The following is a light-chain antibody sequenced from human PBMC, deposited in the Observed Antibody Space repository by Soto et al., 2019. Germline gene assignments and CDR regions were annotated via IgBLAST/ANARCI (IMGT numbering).Light chain of an antibody. CDR3: QQLESYPST. J-gene: IGKJ4*01. CDR2: AAS. CDR1: QGINTF. V-gene: IGKV1-9*01. Sequence: IQLTQSPSSLSASVGDRVTITCRASQGINTFLALYQQKPGKAPKLLIYAASTLPSGVPSRFSGSGSGTDFTLTISSLQPEDFATYYCQQLESYPSTFGGGTKVDIK.